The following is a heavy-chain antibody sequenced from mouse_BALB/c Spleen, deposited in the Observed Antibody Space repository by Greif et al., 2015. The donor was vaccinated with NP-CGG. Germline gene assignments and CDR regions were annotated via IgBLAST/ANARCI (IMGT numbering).Heavy chain of an antibody. Sequence: VKLVESGPGLVAPSQSLSITCTVSGFSLTSYGVHWVRQPPGKGLERLGVIWAGGSTNYNSALMSRLSISKDNSKSXGFLKMNSLQTDDTAMYYCTGYDYWGQGTTLTVSS. V-gene: IGHV2-9*02. D-gene: IGHD2-2*01. J-gene: IGHJ2*01. CDR3: TGYDY. CDR2: IWAGGST. CDR1: GFSLTSYG.